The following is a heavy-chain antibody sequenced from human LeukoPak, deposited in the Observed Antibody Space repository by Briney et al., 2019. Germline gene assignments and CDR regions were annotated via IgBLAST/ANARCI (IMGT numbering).Heavy chain of an antibody. CDR3: AKEYSGYDCDY. CDR1: GFTFSSYG. CDR2: ISYDGSNK. Sequence: GGSLRLSCAASGFTFSSYGMHWVRQAPGKGLEWVAVISYDGSNKYYGDSVKGRFTISRDNSKNTLYLQMNSLRAEDTAVYYCAKEYSGYDCDYWGQGTLVTVSS. V-gene: IGHV3-30*18. D-gene: IGHD5-12*01. J-gene: IGHJ4*02.